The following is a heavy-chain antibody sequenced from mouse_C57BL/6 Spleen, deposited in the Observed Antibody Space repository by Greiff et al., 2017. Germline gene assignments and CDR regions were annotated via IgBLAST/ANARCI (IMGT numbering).Heavy chain of an antibody. J-gene: IGHJ4*01. CDR2: INPNNGGT. Sequence: EVQLQQSGPELVKPGASVKMSCKASGYTFTDYNMHWVKQSHGKSLEWLGYINPNNGGTSYNQKFKGKATLTVNKSSSTAYLELRSLTSECSAVEYCARYYGSRLYYAMDYWGQGTSVTVSS. CDR1: GYTFTDYN. V-gene: IGHV1-22*01. CDR3: ARYYGSRLYYAMDY. D-gene: IGHD1-1*01.